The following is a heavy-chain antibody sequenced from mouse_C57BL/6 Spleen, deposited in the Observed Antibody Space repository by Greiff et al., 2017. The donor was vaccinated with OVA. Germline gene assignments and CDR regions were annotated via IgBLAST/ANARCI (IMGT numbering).Heavy chain of an antibody. J-gene: IGHJ3*01. CDR2: ISSGGDYI. CDR3: TSRGDYYGSSYVFAY. CDR1: GFTFSSYA. V-gene: IGHV5-9-1*02. Sequence: EVMLVESGEGLVKPGGSLKLSCAASGFTFSSYAMTWVRQTPEKRLEWVAYISSGGDYIYYADTVKGRFTISRDNARNTLYLQMSSLKSEDTAMYYCTSRGDYYGSSYVFAYWGQGTLITVSA. D-gene: IGHD1-1*01.